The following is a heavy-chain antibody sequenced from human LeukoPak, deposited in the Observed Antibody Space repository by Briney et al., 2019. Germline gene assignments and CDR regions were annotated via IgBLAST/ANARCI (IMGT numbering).Heavy chain of an antibody. CDR2: ISSSGSTI. Sequence: GGSLRLSCAASGFTFSSYEMNWVRQAPGKGLEWVSYISSSGSTIYYADSVKGRFTISRDNAKNSLYLQMNSLRAEDTAVYYCARRYYDSSGLDIWGQGTMVTVSS. CDR1: GFTFSSYE. D-gene: IGHD3-22*01. J-gene: IGHJ3*02. V-gene: IGHV3-48*03. CDR3: ARRYYDSSGLDI.